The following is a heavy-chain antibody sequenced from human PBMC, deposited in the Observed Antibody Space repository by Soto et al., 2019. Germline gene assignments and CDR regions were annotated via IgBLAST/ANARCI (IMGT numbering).Heavy chain of an antibody. CDR2: INPNGGRT. CDR1: GYTFTNYY. CDR3: ARSSPYDF. Sequence: QVQLMQSGAEVKKPGASVRVSCKASGYTFTNYYVHWVRQAPGQGLEWMGFINPNGGRTTYAQKFQGRFTVTTDTSTRTVYMQLSSLRSEDTAVFYCARSSPYDFGGQGTMVTVSS. J-gene: IGHJ4*02. V-gene: IGHV1-46*01.